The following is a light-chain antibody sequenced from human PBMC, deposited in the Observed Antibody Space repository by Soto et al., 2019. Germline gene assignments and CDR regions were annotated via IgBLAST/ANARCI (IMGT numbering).Light chain of an antibody. CDR1: GRDIGAYNY. CDR2: EVE. V-gene: IGLV2-14*01. CDR3: SSYTTSYFYV. J-gene: IGLJ1*01. Sequence: QSALSQPASVSGSPGQSITISCTGSGRDIGAYNYVSWYQQHPGKAPKLIIYEVENRPSGVSNRFSASKSAFTASLTISGLQAEDAADYYCSSYTTSYFYVFGPGTKVTVL.